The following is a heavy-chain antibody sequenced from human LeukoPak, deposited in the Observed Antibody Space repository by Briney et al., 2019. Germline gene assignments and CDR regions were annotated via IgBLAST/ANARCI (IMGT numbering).Heavy chain of an antibody. CDR2: IRYDGSNK. V-gene: IGHV3-30*02. J-gene: IGHJ4*02. CDR3: ARAGFTFSDYFGSFFDY. D-gene: IGHD3-10*01. CDR1: GFTFSSYG. Sequence: GSLRLSCAASGFTFSSYGMHWVRQAPGKGLEWVAFIRYDGSNKYYADSVKGRFTISRDNSKNTLYLQMNSLRGEDTAVYYCARAGFTFSDYFGSFFDYWGQGTLVTVSS.